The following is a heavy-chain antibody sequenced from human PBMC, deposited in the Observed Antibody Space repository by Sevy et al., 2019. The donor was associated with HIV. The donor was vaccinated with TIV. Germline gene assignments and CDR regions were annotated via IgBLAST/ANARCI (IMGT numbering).Heavy chain of an antibody. Sequence: SDTLSLTCTVSGGSISSSSYFWGWIRQPPGKGLELIGSIYYSGRTYYNPSLKSRVTISVDTSKNQFSLKLSSVTAADTAVYYCARQIYGDYGDGFDYWDQGTLVTVSS. D-gene: IGHD4-17*01. CDR1: GGSISSSSYF. V-gene: IGHV4-39*01. CDR2: IYYSGRT. CDR3: ARQIYGDYGDGFDY. J-gene: IGHJ4*02.